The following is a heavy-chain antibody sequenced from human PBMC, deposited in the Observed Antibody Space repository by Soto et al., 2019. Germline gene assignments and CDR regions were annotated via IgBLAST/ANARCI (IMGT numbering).Heavy chain of an antibody. V-gene: IGHV3-13*01. J-gene: IGHJ4*02. CDR1: GFTFSYYD. CDR2: IGTSDDT. CDR3: ARGLLGAIDF. Sequence: EVQLVESGGALVPPGGSLRLSCAASGFTFSYYDMHWVRQAEGKGLEWVAAIGTSDDTYYADSVQGRFSISGEDAKDSLYLQMSSLSAEDTVVYYCARGLLGAIDFWGQGTLVTVSS. D-gene: IGHD3-16*01.